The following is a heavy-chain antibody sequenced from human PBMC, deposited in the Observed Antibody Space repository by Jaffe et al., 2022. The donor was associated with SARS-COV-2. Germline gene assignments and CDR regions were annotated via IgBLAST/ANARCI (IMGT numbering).Heavy chain of an antibody. CDR1: GASITSSSYY. Sequence: QLQLQESGPGLVKPSETLSVTCTVSGASITSSSYYWGWIRQPPGKGLEWIGSVYSSGSTYTNPSLKSRLTISVDTSKNHFSLMLSSVTGADTAVYYCARDIRGSYYFDDWGQGILVTVSS. J-gene: IGHJ4*02. CDR3: ARDIRGSYYFDD. CDR2: VYSSGST. D-gene: IGHD6-6*01. V-gene: IGHV4-39*02.